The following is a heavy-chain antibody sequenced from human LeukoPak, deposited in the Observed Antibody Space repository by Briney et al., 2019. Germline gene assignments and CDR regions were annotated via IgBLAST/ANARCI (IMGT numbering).Heavy chain of an antibody. Sequence: GGSLRLSCAASGFTFSSYAMHWVRQAPGKGLEWVAVISYDGSNKYYADSVKGRFTISRDNSKNTLYLQMNSLRAEDTAVYYCARDPAVWFGEFLYPPYGMDVWGQGTTVTVSS. CDR3: ARDPAVWFGEFLYPPYGMDV. D-gene: IGHD3-10*01. CDR1: GFTFSSYA. J-gene: IGHJ6*02. CDR2: ISYDGSNK. V-gene: IGHV3-30*04.